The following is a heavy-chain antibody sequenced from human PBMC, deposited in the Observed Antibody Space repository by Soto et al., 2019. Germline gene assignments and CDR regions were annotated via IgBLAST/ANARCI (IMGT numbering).Heavy chain of an antibody. J-gene: IGHJ6*02. CDR1: GYTFTSYY. D-gene: IGHD6-13*01. Sequence: QVQLVQSGAEVKKPGASVKVSCKASGYTFTSYYMHWVRQAPGQGLEWMGIINPSGGSTSYAQKFQGRVTMTRDTSTSTVYMELSSLRSEDTAVYYCASRSSSWYSYYYYGMDVWGQGTTVTVSS. CDR3: ASRSSSWYSYYYYGMDV. V-gene: IGHV1-46*03. CDR2: INPSGGST.